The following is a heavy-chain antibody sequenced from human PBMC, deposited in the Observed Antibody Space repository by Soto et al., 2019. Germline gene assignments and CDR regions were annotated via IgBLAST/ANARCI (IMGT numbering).Heavy chain of an antibody. V-gene: IGHV3-23*01. D-gene: IGHD2-8*01. CDR2: LVGSGGDK. CDR3: SNVVIANNGVWEAFDM. CDR1: GFGFSASA. J-gene: IGHJ3*02. Sequence: EVQLLESGGGLVQPGGSLTLSCAGSGFGFSASALNWVHQAPGKGLQWVSGLVGSGGDKNYADSVRGRFTVTRDNSKNTLYLQMNSLRDYDTAVYYCSNVVIANNGVWEAFDMWGRGTQVSVSS.